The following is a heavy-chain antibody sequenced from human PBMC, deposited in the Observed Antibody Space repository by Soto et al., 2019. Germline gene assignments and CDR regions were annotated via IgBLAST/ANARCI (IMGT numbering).Heavy chain of an antibody. J-gene: IGHJ6*02. D-gene: IGHD1-26*01. Sequence: LSLTCTVSGVSISGSRYYWGWIRQPPGRGLEWIGNIYYSGSTYYTPALKSRVTLSVDTSKNQFSLNLNSVTAADTAVYYCARGGIPPSGYGIAYAMDVWGQGTTVTSP. CDR3: ARGGIPPSGYGIAYAMDV. V-gene: IGHV4-39*01. CDR1: GVSISGSRYY. CDR2: IYYSGST.